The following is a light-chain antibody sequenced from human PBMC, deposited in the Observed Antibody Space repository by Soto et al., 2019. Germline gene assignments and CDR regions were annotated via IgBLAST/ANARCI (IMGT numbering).Light chain of an antibody. V-gene: IGKV3-15*01. Sequence: EILMTQSPATLSVSPGERATLSCRASQSVSSNLAWYQQKPGQAPRLLIYAASTWATGIPVRFSGSGSGTEFTLTISSLQSEDFAVYSCQQYNDWPWTFGQGTKV. J-gene: IGKJ1*01. CDR3: QQYNDWPWT. CDR1: QSVSSN. CDR2: AAS.